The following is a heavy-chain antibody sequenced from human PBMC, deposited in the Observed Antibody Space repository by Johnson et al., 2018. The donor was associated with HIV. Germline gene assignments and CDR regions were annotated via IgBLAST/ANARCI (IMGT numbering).Heavy chain of an antibody. D-gene: IGHD5/OR15-5a*01. Sequence: VQLVESGGGVVQPGRSLRLSCAASGFTFSSYAMHWIRQAPGKGLEWISYISSSGSTIYYADSVKGRFTISRDNSKNTLYLQMNSLRAEDTAVYYCVRLMTRESTDAFDIWGQGTMVTVSS. CDR2: ISSSGSTI. CDR3: VRLMTRESTDAFDI. J-gene: IGHJ3*02. V-gene: IGHV3-48*01. CDR1: GFTFSSYA.